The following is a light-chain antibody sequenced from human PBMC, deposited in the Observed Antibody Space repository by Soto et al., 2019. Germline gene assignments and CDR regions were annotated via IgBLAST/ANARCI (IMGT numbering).Light chain of an antibody. Sequence: LWTTSAGKLTLSPAYRAALSCRTGQSVSSSYLAWYQQKPGQAPRLLIYDASTLATGIPARFSGSGSGTDFTLTISSLEPEDFAVYYCQQRSNWPRTFGQGTKVDIK. CDR3: QQRSNWPRT. CDR1: QSVSSSY. J-gene: IGKJ1*01. V-gene: IGKV3-11*01. CDR2: DAS.